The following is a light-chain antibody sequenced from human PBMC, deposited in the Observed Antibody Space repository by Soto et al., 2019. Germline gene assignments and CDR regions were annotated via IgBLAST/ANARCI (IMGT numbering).Light chain of an antibody. CDR2: LNSDGSH. Sequence: QLVLTQSPSASASLGASVKLTCTLSSGHSSYAIAWHQQQPEKGPRYLMKLNSDGSHSKGDGIPDRFSGSSSGAERYLTISSLQSEDEADYYCQTWGTGIPWXFGGGXKLTVL. V-gene: IGLV4-69*01. CDR3: QTWGTGIPWX. J-gene: IGLJ3*02. CDR1: SGHSSYA.